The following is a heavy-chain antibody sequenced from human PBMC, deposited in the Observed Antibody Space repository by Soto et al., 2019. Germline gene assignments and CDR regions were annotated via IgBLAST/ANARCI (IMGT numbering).Heavy chain of an antibody. Sequence: PSGILCLTGPVSVGLIRNSSYHWVWISKTPGKGREWSGSIYYSGSTYYNPSLKSRVTISVDTSKNQFSLKLSSVTAADTAVYYCARRRFDYYYGMDVWGQGTTVTVSS. CDR3: ARRRFDYYYGMDV. D-gene: IGHD3-16*01. CDR2: IYYSGST. CDR1: VGLIRNSSYH. J-gene: IGHJ6*02. V-gene: IGHV4-39*01.